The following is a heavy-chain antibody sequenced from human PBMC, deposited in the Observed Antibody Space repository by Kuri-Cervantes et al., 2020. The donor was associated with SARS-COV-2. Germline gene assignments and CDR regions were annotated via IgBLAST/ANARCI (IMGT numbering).Heavy chain of an antibody. J-gene: IGHJ3*02. D-gene: IGHD1-26*01. Sequence: LRLSCTFSGGSISSGDYYWSWIRQPPGKGLEWIGYIYYSGSTYYNPSLKSRVTISVDTSKNQFSLKLSSVTAADTAVYYCARVSGAGAFDIWGQGTMVTVSS. CDR1: GGSISSGDYY. CDR3: ARVSGAGAFDI. V-gene: IGHV4-30-4*08. CDR2: IYYSGST.